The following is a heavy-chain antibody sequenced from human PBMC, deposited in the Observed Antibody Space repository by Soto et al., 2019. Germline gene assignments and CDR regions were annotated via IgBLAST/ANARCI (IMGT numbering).Heavy chain of an antibody. CDR3: ARATGYSGYDSSF. D-gene: IGHD5-12*01. Sequence: HPGGSLRLSCAASGFTFSSYAMHWVRQAPGKGLEYVSAISSNGGSTYYANSVKGRFTISRDDSKNTLYLQMGSLRAEDMAVYYCARATGYSGYDSSFWGQGTLVTVSS. V-gene: IGHV3-64*01. CDR2: ISSNGGST. J-gene: IGHJ4*02. CDR1: GFTFSSYA.